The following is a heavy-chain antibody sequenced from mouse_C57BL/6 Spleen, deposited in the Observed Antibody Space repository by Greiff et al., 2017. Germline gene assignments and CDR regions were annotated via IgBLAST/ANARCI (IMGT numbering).Heavy chain of an antibody. Sequence: VMLVESGPGLVQPSQSLSITCTVPGFSLTSYGVHWVRQSPGTGLEWLGVIWSGGSTDYNAAFIFRLSISKDNSKSQVFFKMNSLQADDTAIYYCARNPKRRSYFDYWGQGTTLTVSS. CDR2: IWSGGST. V-gene: IGHV2-2*01. CDR1: GFSLTSYG. CDR3: ARNPKRRSYFDY. J-gene: IGHJ2*01.